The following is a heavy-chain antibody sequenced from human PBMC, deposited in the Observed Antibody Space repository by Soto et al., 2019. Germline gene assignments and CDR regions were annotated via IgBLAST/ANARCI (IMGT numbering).Heavy chain of an antibody. Sequence: QLQLQESGPGLVQPSETLSLTCTVSGGSSSSRSHYWGWIRPPPGKGLEWIGSMYFSGNTYYTPSLKSRVTMSVDTSKNQFSLRLSSVTDADTAVYYCASQICTSVGCSAVEYFDCWGQGTLVTVSS. CDR2: MYFSGNT. J-gene: IGHJ4*02. CDR3: ASQICTSVGCSAVEYFDC. CDR1: GGSSSSRSHY. V-gene: IGHV4-39*01. D-gene: IGHD2-8*02.